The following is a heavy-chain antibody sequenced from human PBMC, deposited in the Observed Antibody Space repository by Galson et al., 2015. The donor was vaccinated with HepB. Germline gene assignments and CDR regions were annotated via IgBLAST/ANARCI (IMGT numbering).Heavy chain of an antibody. D-gene: IGHD4-17*01. CDR2: ITGGANYI. Sequence: SLRLSCAASGFTFRSYIMHWVRQAPGKGLEWVSSITGGANYINYADSVKGRFTISRDNARNSLFLQVNSLGADDTAVYYCARVRDGLALDAFDIWGQGTMVTVSS. J-gene: IGHJ3*02. CDR1: GFTFRSYI. CDR3: ARVRDGLALDAFDI. V-gene: IGHV3-21*01.